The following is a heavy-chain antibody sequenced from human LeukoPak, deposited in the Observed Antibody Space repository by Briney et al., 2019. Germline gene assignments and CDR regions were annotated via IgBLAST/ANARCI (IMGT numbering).Heavy chain of an antibody. CDR3: VRDGVGLGYYYGSGDKQLPFDY. J-gene: IGHJ4*02. Sequence: ASVKVSCTASGYTFTGSDIHWVRQAPGQGLEWMGWVNPNTGGTNYAQKLLGRVTMTRDTSFSTAYLELSRLRSDDTAVYSCVRDGVGLGYYYGSGDKQLPFDYWGQGTLVTVSS. CDR2: VNPNTGGT. V-gene: IGHV1-2*02. D-gene: IGHD3-10*01. CDR1: GYTFTGSD.